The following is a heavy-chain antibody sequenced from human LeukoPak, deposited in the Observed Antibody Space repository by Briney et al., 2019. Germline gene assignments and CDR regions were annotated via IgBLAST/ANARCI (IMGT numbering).Heavy chain of an antibody. CDR1: GGSISPYY. V-gene: IGHV4-59*08. CDR2: IYYSGST. Sequence: SETLSLTCTVSGGSISPYYWNWIRKPPGKGLEWIGYIYYSGSTNYNPSLKSRVTISVDTSKNQFSLKLSSVTAADTAVYYCARQVHSISYSRYCSGGICYGPHFDYWGQGTLVTVSS. CDR3: ARQVHSISYSRYCSGGICYGPHFDY. D-gene: IGHD2-15*01. J-gene: IGHJ4*02.